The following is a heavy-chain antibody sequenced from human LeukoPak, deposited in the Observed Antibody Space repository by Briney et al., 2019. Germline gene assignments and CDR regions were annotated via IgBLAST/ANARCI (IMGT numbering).Heavy chain of an antibody. D-gene: IGHD3-22*01. Sequence: GESLKISRKGSGYSFTSYWIGWVRQMPGKGLEWMGIIYPGDSDTRYSPSFQGQVTISADKSISTPYLQWSSLKASDTAMYYCARYRQPYYYDSSGRKRHNWFDPWGQGTLVTVSS. CDR3: ARYRQPYYYDSSGRKRHNWFDP. J-gene: IGHJ5*02. CDR2: IYPGDSDT. CDR1: GYSFTSYW. V-gene: IGHV5-51*01.